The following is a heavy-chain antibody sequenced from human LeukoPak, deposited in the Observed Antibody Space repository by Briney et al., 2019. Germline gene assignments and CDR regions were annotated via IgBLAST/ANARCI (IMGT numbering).Heavy chain of an antibody. J-gene: IGHJ4*02. V-gene: IGHV3-30*02. D-gene: IGHD3-22*01. CDR1: GFTFSSYG. Sequence: GSLRLSCAASGFTFSSYGMHWVRQAPGKGLEWVAFIRYDGSNKYYADSVKGRFTISRDNSKKTLYLQMNSLRPEDTAVYYCAKDFSVYYYDSRVLDYWGQGTLVTVSS. CDR2: IRYDGSNK. CDR3: AKDFSVYYYDSRVLDY.